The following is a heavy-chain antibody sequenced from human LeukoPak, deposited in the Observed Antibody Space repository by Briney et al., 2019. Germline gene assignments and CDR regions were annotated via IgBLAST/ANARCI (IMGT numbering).Heavy chain of an antibody. CDR2: ISGSGGST. CDR1: GFAFSSYA. Sequence: GGSLRLXCAASGFAFSSYAMSWVRPAPGKGLEWDSAISGSGGSTYYADSVKGRFTISRDNSKNTLYLQMNSLRAEDTAVYYCAKRYSSGWYASFDYWGQGTLVTVSS. CDR3: AKRYSSGWYASFDY. V-gene: IGHV3-23*01. J-gene: IGHJ4*02. D-gene: IGHD6-19*01.